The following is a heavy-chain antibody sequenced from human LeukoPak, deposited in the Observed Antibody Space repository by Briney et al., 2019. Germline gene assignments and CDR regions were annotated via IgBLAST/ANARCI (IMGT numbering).Heavy chain of an antibody. CDR2: NTGNGGNT. CDR3: ARDRSGSYPNWFDP. J-gene: IGHJ5*02. V-gene: IGHV3-23*01. CDR1: GFTFSSYG. D-gene: IGHD3-10*01. Sequence: GGSLRLSCAASGFTFSSYGMSWVRQAPGKGLEWVSANTGNGGNTFYADSVKGRFTISRDNSKNTMYLQMNSLRAEDTALYYCARDRSGSYPNWFDPWGQGALVTVSS.